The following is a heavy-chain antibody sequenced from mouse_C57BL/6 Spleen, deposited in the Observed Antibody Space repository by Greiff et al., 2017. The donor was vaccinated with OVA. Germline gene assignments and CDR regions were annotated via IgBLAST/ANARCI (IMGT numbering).Heavy chain of an antibody. CDR1: GYSFTGYY. CDR3: ARNYYGSSYEYAMDY. V-gene: IGHV1-42*01. D-gene: IGHD1-1*01. CDR2: INPSTGGT. J-gene: IGHJ4*01. Sequence: EVQLQQSGPELVKPGASVKISCKASGYSFTGYYMNWVKQSPEKSLEWIGEINPSTGGTTYNQKFKAKATLTVDKSSSTAYMQLKSLTSEDSAVYYCARNYYGSSYEYAMDYWGQGTSVTVSS.